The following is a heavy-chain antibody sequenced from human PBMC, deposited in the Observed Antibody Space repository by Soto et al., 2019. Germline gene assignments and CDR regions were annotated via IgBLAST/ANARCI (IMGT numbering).Heavy chain of an antibody. V-gene: IGHV4-39*01. CDR3: ARSRDYYDSSGYIY. CDR1: GGSISSSSYY. CDR2: IYYSGST. Sequence: QLQLQESGPGLVKPSETLSLTCTVSGGSISSSSYYWGWIRQPPGKGLEWIGSIYYSGSTYYNPSLKSRVTISVDTSKNQFSLKLSSVTAADTAVYYCARSRDYYDSSGYIYWGQGTLVTVSS. D-gene: IGHD3-22*01. J-gene: IGHJ4*02.